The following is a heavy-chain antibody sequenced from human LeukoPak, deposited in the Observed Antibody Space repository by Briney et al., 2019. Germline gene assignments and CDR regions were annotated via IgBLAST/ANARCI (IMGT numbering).Heavy chain of an antibody. CDR3: AKAKSMVQPEYFDY. V-gene: IGHV3-23*01. CDR2: ISGSGDST. D-gene: IGHD3-10*01. J-gene: IGHJ4*02. CDR1: GFTFSSYA. Sequence: GGSLRLSCAASGFTFSSYAMRWVRQAPGKGLEWVSAISGSGDSTYYADSVKGRFTISRDNSKNTLYLQMNSLRAEDTAVYYCAKAKSMVQPEYFDYWGQGTLVTVSS.